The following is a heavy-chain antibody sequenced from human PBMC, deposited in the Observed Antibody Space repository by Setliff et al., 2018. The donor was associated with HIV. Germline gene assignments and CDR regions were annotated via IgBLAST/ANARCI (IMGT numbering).Heavy chain of an antibody. J-gene: IGHJ4*02. V-gene: IGHV1-46*01. CDR3: ARDSSTGWFSADY. CDR1: GYTFTRYY. Sequence: ASVKVSCKASGYTFTRYYMHWVRQAPGQGLERMGLIHPSTGNTYDTQKFQGRVTWTRDTSTSTVYMELSSLRSEDTAVYYCARDSSTGWFSADYWGQGTLVTVSS. D-gene: IGHD6-19*01. CDR2: IHPSTGNT.